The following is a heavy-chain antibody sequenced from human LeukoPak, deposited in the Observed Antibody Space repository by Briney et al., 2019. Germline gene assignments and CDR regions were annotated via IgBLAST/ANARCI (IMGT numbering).Heavy chain of an antibody. V-gene: IGHV1-69*13. J-gene: IGHJ4*02. Sequence: GASVKVSCKASGGTFSSYAISWVRQAPGQGLEWMGGIIPIFGTANYAQKFQGRVTITADESTSTAYMELSSLRSEDTAVYYCVRGDYGDYTLFDYWGQGTLVTVSS. D-gene: IGHD4-17*01. CDR2: IIPIFGTA. CDR3: VRGDYGDYTLFDY. CDR1: GGTFSSYA.